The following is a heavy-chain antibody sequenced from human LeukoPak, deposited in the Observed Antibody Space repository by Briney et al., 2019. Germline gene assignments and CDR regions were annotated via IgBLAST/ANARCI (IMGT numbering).Heavy chain of an antibody. Sequence: GGSLRLTCAASGFTFSNYAMTWVRQAPGKGLQSVSSISVSGVGKYYADSVKGRFTISRDNSKTTMSLQINRLRADDTAVYHCAQDHKRNWNYSFYYGMDVWGKGTTVTVSS. CDR3: AQDHKRNWNYSFYYGMDV. J-gene: IGHJ6*04. D-gene: IGHD1-20*01. V-gene: IGHV3-23*01. CDR2: ISVSGVGK. CDR1: GFTFSNYA.